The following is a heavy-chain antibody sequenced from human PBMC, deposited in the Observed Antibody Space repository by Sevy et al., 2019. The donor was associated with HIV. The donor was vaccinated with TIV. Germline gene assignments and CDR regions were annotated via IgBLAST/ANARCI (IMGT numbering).Heavy chain of an antibody. D-gene: IGHD2-15*01. CDR2: IWYDGSNK. Sequence: GGSLRLSCAASGFTFSSYGMHWVRQAPGKGLEWVAVIWYDGSNKYYADSVKGRFTISRDNSKNTLYLQMNSLRAEDTAVYYCAKGACSGGSCYWGGDYYYYYMDAWGKGTTVTVSS. CDR3: AKGACSGGSCYWGGDYYYYYMDA. J-gene: IGHJ6*03. CDR1: GFTFSSYG. V-gene: IGHV3-33*06.